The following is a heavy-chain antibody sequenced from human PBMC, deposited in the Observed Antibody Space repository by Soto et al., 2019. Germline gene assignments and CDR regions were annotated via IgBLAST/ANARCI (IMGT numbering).Heavy chain of an antibody. Sequence: EVQLVESGGGLVQPGRSLRLSCAASGFTFDDYAMHWVRQAPGKGLEWVSGISWNSGSIGYADSVKGRFTISRDNAKNSLYLQMNSLRAEDTAVYYWAKDRERHEGAFDIWGQGTMVTVSS. J-gene: IGHJ3*02. CDR3: AKDRERHEGAFDI. D-gene: IGHD6-25*01. CDR1: GFTFDDYA. CDR2: ISWNSGSI. V-gene: IGHV3-9*01.